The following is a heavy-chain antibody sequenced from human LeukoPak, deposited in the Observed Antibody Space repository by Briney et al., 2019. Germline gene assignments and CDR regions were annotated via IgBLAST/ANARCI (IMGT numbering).Heavy chain of an antibody. J-gene: IGHJ4*02. V-gene: IGHV1-2*02. CDR3: ARDQYSSSWYGSDY. CDR2: INLNTGGI. Sequence: ASVKVSCKASGYTFTDYYMHWVRQAPGQGLEWLGWINLNTGGINYAPKFQDRVTMTWDTSISTAHMELSRLRSDDTAVYYCARDQYSSSWYGSDYWGQGTLVTVSS. CDR1: GYTFTDYY. D-gene: IGHD6-13*01.